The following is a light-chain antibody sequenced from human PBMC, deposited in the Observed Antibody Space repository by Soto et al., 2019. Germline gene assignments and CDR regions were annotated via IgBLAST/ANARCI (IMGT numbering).Light chain of an antibody. CDR2: GNS. CDR1: SSNIGAGYD. Sequence: CVLTQPASVYRAPGRMVTISCTGSSSNIGAGYDVRWYQQLPGTAPKLLIYGNSNRPSGVPDRFSGSKSGTSASLAITGLQAEDEADYYCQSYDSSLSGYVFGTGTKVTVL. CDR3: QSYDSSLSGYV. V-gene: IGLV1-40*01. J-gene: IGLJ1*01.